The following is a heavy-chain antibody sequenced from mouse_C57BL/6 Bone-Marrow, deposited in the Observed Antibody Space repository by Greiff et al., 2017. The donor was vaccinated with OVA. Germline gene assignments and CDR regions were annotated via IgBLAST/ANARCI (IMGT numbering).Heavy chain of an antibody. CDR1: GFTFNTYA. CDR3: VRDLSHYYGSRDYAMDY. Sequence: EVQVVESGGGLVQPKGSLKLSCAASGFTFNTYAMHWVRQAPGKGLEWVARIRSKSSNYATYYADSVKDRFTISRDDSQSMLYLQMNNLKTEDTAMYYFVRDLSHYYGSRDYAMDYWGQGTSVTVSS. CDR2: IRSKSSNYAT. D-gene: IGHD1-1*01. V-gene: IGHV10-3*01. J-gene: IGHJ4*01.